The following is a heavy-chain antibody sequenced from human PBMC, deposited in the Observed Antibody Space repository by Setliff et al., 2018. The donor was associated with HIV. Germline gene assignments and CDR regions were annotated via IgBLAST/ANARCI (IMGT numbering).Heavy chain of an antibody. D-gene: IGHD6-13*01. CDR1: GFTFSSYA. J-gene: IGHJ4*02. CDR3: AREDSSWYGSLDY. CDR2: ISDSGGNT. Sequence: GGSLRLSCAASGFTFSSYAMNWVRQAPGKGLEWVSTISDSGGNTYYTDSVKGRFTISRDNSKNTLYLQMNSLRAEDMAVYYCAREDSSWYGSLDYWGQGTLVTVSS. V-gene: IGHV3-23*01.